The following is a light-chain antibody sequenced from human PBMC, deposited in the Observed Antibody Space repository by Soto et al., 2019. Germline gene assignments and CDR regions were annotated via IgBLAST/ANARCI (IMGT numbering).Light chain of an antibody. J-gene: IGKJ2*01. Sequence: EIVLTQSPDTLSLSPGERATLSCRASQSVRADFLTWYQQRLGQAPSLLIYGASNRATGIPDRFSGSGSGTDFTLTISGLEPEDFAVYYCQLYGGSHMFSFGQGTKLEIK. CDR1: QSVRADF. CDR2: GAS. CDR3: QLYGGSHMFS. V-gene: IGKV3-20*01.